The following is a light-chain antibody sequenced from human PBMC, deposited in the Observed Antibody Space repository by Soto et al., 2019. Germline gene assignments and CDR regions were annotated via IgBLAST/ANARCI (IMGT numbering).Light chain of an antibody. CDR1: QSISSW. V-gene: IGKV1-5*03. CDR2: EAS. Sequence: DIQMTQSPSTLSASVGDRVTITCRASQSISSWLRWYQQKPGKAPKLLIFEASSLKSGVPSRFSGSGSTTEYTPTFSRLQLDSFAPHYCEDYSSSSGLTIGGGTKVEL. CDR3: EDYSSSSGLT. J-gene: IGKJ4*01.